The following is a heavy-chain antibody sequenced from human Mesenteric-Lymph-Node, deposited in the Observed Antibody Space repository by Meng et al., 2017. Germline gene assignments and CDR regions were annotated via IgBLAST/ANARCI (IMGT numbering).Heavy chain of an antibody. CDR3: ARIAVAGTFDY. V-gene: IGHV4-39*01. Sequence: QLQLQESGPGLGKPSETLSRTCTVSGGSISSSRYYWGWIRQPPGKGLEWIGSIYYSGSTYYNPSLKSRVTISVDTSKNQFSLKLSSVTAADTAVYYCARIAVAGTFDYWGQGTLVTVSS. CDR2: IYYSGST. J-gene: IGHJ4*02. CDR1: GGSISSSRYY. D-gene: IGHD6-19*01.